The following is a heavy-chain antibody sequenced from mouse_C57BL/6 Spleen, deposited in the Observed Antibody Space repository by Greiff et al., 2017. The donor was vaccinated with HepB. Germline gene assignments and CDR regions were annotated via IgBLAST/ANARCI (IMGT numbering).Heavy chain of an antibody. D-gene: IGHD2-4*01. Sequence: VQLQQSGAELVRPGSSVKLSCKASGYTFTSYWMHWVKQRPIQGLEWIGNIDPSDSETHYNQKFKDKATLTVDKSSSTAYMQLSSLTSEDSAVYYWAYDYDSWFAYWGQGTLVTVSA. CDR2: IDPSDSET. V-gene: IGHV1-52*01. CDR1: GYTFTSYW. CDR3: AYDYDSWFAY. J-gene: IGHJ3*01.